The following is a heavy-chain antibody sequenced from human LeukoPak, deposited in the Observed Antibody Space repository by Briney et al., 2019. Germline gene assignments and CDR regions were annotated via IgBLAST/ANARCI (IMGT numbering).Heavy chain of an antibody. CDR1: GFTFSNAW. CDR2: IKSKTDGGTT. Sequence: PGGSLRLSCAASGFTFSNAWMSWVRQAPGKGLEWVGRIKSKTDGGTTDYAAPVKGRFTISRDDSKNTLYLQMNSLKTEDTAVYYCTTTHYDYVWGSYRYNVIFDHWGQGTLVTVSS. D-gene: IGHD3-16*02. V-gene: IGHV3-15*01. J-gene: IGHJ4*02. CDR3: TTTHYDYVWGSYRYNVIFDH.